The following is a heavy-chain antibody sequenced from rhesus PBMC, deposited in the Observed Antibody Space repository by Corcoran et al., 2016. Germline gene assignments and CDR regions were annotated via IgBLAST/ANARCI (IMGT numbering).Heavy chain of an antibody. CDR2: IKTKSEWGTA. CDR3: TRDSSGWDDFDY. CDR1: GFTFINYW. V-gene: IGHV3S11*01. D-gene: IGHD6-31*01. J-gene: IGHJ4*01. Sequence: EVQLVESGGGLVQPGGSLRLSCAASGFTFINYWMSWVRQAPGKGLEWVEFIKTKSEWGTAAYAESVKGRFTISRDDSKNTLYLQMNSLKSYDTAVYYCTRDSSGWDDFDYGGQGVLVTVSS.